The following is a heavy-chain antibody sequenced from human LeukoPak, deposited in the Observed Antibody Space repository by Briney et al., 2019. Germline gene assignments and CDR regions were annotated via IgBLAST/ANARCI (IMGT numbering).Heavy chain of an antibody. Sequence: PGGSLRLSCAASGFTFDDYGMSWVRQAPGKGLEWVSVIYSGGSTYYADSVKGRFTISRDNSKNTLYLQMNSLRAEDTAVYYCARDGYSGYDYWGQGTLVTVSS. D-gene: IGHD5-12*01. CDR1: GFTFDDYG. CDR3: ARDGYSGYDY. CDR2: IYSGGST. J-gene: IGHJ4*02. V-gene: IGHV3-66*01.